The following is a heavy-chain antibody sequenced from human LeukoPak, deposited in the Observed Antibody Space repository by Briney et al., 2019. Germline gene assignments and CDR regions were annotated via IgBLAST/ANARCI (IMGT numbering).Heavy chain of an antibody. CDR3: AREGGHYGMDV. J-gene: IGHJ6*02. CDR1: GFTFSSYG. V-gene: IGHV3-7*01. CDR2: IKQDGSEK. D-gene: IGHD3-16*01. Sequence: GGSLRLSCAASGFTFSSYGMHWVRQAPGKGLEWVANIKQDGSEKYYVDSVKGRFTISRDNAKNSLYLQMNSLRAEDTAVYYCAREGGHYGMDVWGQGTTVTVSS.